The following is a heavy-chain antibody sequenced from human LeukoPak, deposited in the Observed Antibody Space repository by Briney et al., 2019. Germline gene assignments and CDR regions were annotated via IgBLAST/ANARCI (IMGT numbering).Heavy chain of an antibody. J-gene: IGHJ4*02. Sequence: GASVKVSCKASGYTFTGYYVHWVRQAPGQGLEWMGWISPNNGGTSYAHNFRDRVTMTTYTSTNTAYMELSWLTSDDTAVYYCAREWDCSGGICFPRGFDFWGQGTLVTVSS. CDR2: ISPNNGGT. V-gene: IGHV1-2*02. D-gene: IGHD2-15*01. CDR3: AREWDCSGGICFPRGFDF. CDR1: GYTFTGYY.